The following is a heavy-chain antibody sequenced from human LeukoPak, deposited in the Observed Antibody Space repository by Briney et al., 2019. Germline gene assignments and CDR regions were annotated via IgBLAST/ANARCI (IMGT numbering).Heavy chain of an antibody. CDR3: ARRPNLDY. CDR1: GYTFTSDW. CDR2: IYPGDSDT. Sequence: GESLKISCRASGYTFTSDWIAWVRQMPGKGLEWMGIIYPGDSDTRYSPSFQGQVTTSADKSISTAYLQWSSLRASDTAMYYCARRPNLDYWGQGTLVTVSS. J-gene: IGHJ4*02. V-gene: IGHV5-51*01. D-gene: IGHD2-8*01.